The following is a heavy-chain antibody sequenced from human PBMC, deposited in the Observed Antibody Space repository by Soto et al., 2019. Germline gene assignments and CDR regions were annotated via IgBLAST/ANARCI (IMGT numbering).Heavy chain of an antibody. CDR3: ARDSVQELTIGLNWIDP. V-gene: IGHV1-18*04. CDR2: ISAYNGNT. D-gene: IGHD1-7*01. J-gene: IGHJ5*02. Sequence: ASVKFSCKASGYTFTSYGISWVRQAPGQGLEWMGWISAYNGNTNYAQKLQGRVTMSTDTSTSTAYMELRSLRSDDTAVYYCARDSVQELTIGLNWIDPWGQGTLVTVSS. CDR1: GYTFTSYG.